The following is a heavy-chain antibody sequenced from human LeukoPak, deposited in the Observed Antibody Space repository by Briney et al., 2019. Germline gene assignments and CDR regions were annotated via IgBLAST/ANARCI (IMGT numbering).Heavy chain of an antibody. V-gene: IGHV5-51*01. CDR1: GYSFSNYW. Sequence: GESLKISCKGSGYSFSNYWIGWVRQMPGKGLEWMGIIYPGDSDTRYSPSFQGQVTISADKSISTAYLQWSSLKASDTAMYYCARSRSSFPYYYYMDVWGEGTMVTVSS. J-gene: IGHJ6*03. CDR3: ARSRSSFPYYYYMDV. CDR2: IYPGDSDT.